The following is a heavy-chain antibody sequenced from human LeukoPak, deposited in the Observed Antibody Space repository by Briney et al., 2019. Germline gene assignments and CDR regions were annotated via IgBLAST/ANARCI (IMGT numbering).Heavy chain of an antibody. CDR3: AREEYYGSGSYYNENWYFDL. D-gene: IGHD3-10*01. CDR2: ISSGSSYT. V-gene: IGHV3-11*06. J-gene: IGHJ2*01. Sequence: PGGSLRLSCAASGFTFSDYYMSWIRQAPGKGLEWVSYISSGSSYTNYADSVKGRFTISRDNAKNSLYLQMSSLRAEDTAVYYCAREEYYGSGSYYNENWYFDLWGRGTLVTVSS. CDR1: GFTFSDYY.